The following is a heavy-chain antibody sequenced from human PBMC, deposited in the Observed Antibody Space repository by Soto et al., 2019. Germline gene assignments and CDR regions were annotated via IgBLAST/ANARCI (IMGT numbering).Heavy chain of an antibody. CDR1: GYSFTSYW. J-gene: IGHJ4*02. D-gene: IGHD5-18*01. Sequence: PGESLKISCKGSGYSFTSYWIGWVRQMPGKGLEWMGIIYPGDSDTRYSPSFQGQVTISRDNSKNTVYLQMNSLRGEDTAVYYCAKDYYRGYSYAHDYWGQGTLVTVSS. CDR2: IYPGDSDT. CDR3: AKDYYRGYSYAHDY. V-gene: IGHV5-51*01.